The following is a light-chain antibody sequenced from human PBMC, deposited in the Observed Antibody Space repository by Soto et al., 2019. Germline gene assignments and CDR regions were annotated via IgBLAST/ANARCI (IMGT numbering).Light chain of an antibody. CDR1: QNIKDY. CDR3: QQYNTWPRT. Sequence: EIVMTQSPATLSMSPGERATLSCRASQNIKDYLAWFQQKPDQAPRLLIYGASTRATAIPARFSGSGSGTEFTLSISSLQSEDFAVYYCQQYNTWPRTFGQGTKVETK. V-gene: IGKV3-15*01. J-gene: IGKJ1*01. CDR2: GAS.